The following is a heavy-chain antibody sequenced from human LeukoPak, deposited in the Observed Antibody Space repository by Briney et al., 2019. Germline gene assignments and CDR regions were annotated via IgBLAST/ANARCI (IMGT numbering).Heavy chain of an antibody. Sequence: PGGSLRLSCAASGFTFSSYEMNWVRQAPGKGLEWVSYISISGSTIHYADSVKGRFTISRNNAKNALYLQMNSLRAEDMAVYYCARDRPRGGLDYWGQGTLVTVSS. CDR3: ARDRPRGGLDY. V-gene: IGHV3-48*03. CDR1: GFTFSSYE. J-gene: IGHJ4*02. CDR2: ISISGSTI.